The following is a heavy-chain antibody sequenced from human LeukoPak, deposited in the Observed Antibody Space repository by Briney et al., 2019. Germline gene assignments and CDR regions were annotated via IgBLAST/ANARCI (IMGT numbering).Heavy chain of an antibody. Sequence: GGSLRLSCAASGFTFSSYWMRWVRQAPGKGLEWVANINQDGSEKYYVDSVKGRFTISRDNAKNSLYLQMNTVRAEDTAVYYGASHAPYGDYAYYYYGMDVWGQGTTVTVSS. V-gene: IGHV3-7*01. D-gene: IGHD4-17*01. CDR3: ASHAPYGDYAYYYYGMDV. CDR1: GFTFSSYW. J-gene: IGHJ6*02. CDR2: INQDGSEK.